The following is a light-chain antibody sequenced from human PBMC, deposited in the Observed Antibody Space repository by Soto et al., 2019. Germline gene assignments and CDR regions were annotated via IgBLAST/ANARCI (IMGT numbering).Light chain of an antibody. Sequence: EIVMTQSPATLSVSPGERTTLSCRASQRVSSDVAWYQQKPGQAPRLLIYGASTRATGIPARFSGSGSGTEFTLTINSLQSEDFGLYYCQQYNKWPWTFGQGTRWIS. V-gene: IGKV3-15*01. CDR3: QQYNKWPWT. CDR1: QRVSSD. J-gene: IGKJ1*01. CDR2: GAS.